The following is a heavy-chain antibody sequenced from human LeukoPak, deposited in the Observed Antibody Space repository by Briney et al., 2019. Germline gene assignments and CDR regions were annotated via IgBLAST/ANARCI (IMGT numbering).Heavy chain of an antibody. V-gene: IGHV5-51*01. D-gene: IGHD2-15*01. J-gene: IGHJ5*02. CDR3: ARAFRYCSGGSCYGTNWFDP. CDR1: GYSFTSYW. CDR2: IYPGDSDT. Sequence: GESLKISCKGSGYSFTSYWIGWVRQMPGKGLEWMGIIYPGDSDTRYSPSFQGQVTISADKSISTAYLQWSSLKASDTAMYYCARAFRYCSGGSCYGTNWFDPWGQGTLVTVSS.